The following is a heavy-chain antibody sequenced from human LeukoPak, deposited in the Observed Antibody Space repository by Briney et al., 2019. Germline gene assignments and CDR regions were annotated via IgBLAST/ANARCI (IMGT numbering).Heavy chain of an antibody. V-gene: IGHV1-69*01. Sequence: AASVKVSCKSSGGTFSSYAISWVRQAPGQGIEWMGVIIPMFSTATYAQKFQGRVTITADESTSTAYMELSSLRSEDTAVYYCARRVRRGVSHPPHYYDYYAMDVWGKGTTITVSA. CDR1: GGTFSSYA. CDR3: ARRVRRGVSHPPHYYDYYAMDV. J-gene: IGHJ6*04. CDR2: IIPMFSTA. D-gene: IGHD3-10*01.